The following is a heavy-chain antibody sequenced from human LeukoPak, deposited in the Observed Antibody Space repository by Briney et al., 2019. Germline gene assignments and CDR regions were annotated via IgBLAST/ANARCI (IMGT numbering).Heavy chain of an antibody. CDR1: GFTFDSYE. D-gene: IGHD6-13*01. Sequence: GGSLRLSCAASGFTFDSYEMNWVRQAPGKGLEWVSYISSSGSTMYYADSVKGRFTISRDNAKNSLYLQMNGLRAEDTAVYYCAREMAAAGDYWGQGALVTVSS. CDR3: AREMAAAGDY. V-gene: IGHV3-48*03. J-gene: IGHJ4*02. CDR2: ISSSGSTM.